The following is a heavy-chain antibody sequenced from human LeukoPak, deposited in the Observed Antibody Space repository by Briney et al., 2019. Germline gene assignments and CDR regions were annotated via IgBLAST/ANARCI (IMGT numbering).Heavy chain of an antibody. Sequence: GESLRISCKGSGYSFTSYWIGWVRQMPGKGLEWMGIIYPGDSDTRYSPSFQGQVTISADKSISTAYLQWSSLKASDTAMYYCARRRYCGGDCYDRAFDIWGQGTMDTVSS. V-gene: IGHV5-51*01. CDR2: IYPGDSDT. D-gene: IGHD2-21*02. CDR1: GYSFTSYW. J-gene: IGHJ3*02. CDR3: ARRRYCGGDCYDRAFDI.